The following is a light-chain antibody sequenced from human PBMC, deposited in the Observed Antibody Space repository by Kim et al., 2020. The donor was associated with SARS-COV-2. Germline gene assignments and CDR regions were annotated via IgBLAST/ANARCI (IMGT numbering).Light chain of an antibody. V-gene: IGLV6-57*02. CDR1: SGNIASNS. CDR2: EDN. CDR3: QSYDDSNRWV. Sequence: KTVTICCTGSSGNIASNSVQWYQQRPASAPTTVIYEDNERPSGVPDRFSGSIDSSSNSASLTISGLKTEDEADYYCQSYDDSNRWVFGGGTKLTVL. J-gene: IGLJ3*02.